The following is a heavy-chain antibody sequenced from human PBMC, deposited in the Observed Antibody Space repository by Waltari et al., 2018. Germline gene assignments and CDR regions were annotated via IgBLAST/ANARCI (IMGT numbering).Heavy chain of an antibody. J-gene: IGHJ5*02. Sequence: QVQLQESGPGLVKSSETLSLTCTVSGGSIGRNTFYWAWIRQPPGKRMEWMASINYSGSTYYMPSLKSRVTISVDTSRNQLSLRLTSVTAADTAVYFCVREWSSSSSWFDPWGRGTLVTVSS. V-gene: IGHV4-39*07. D-gene: IGHD6-6*01. CDR2: INYSGST. CDR3: VREWSSSSSWFDP. CDR1: GGSIGRNTFY.